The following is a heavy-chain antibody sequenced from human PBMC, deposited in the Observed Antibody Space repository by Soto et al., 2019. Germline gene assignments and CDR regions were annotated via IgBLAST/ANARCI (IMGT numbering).Heavy chain of an antibody. V-gene: IGHV4-34*01. CDR3: ARARSTHYYYYGMDV. Sequence: SETLSLTCAVYGGSFSGYYWSWIRQPPGKGLEWIGEINHSGSTNYNPSLKSRVTISVDTSKNQFSLKLSSVTAADTAVYYCARARSTHYYYYGMDVWGQGTTVTVSS. J-gene: IGHJ6*02. D-gene: IGHD2-2*01. CDR2: INHSGST. CDR1: GGSFSGYY.